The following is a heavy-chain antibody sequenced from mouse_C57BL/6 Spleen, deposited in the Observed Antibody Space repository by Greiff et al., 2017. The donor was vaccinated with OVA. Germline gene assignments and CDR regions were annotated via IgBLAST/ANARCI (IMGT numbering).Heavy chain of an antibody. CDR1: GFTFSSYG. CDR3: ARLDDSYWYFDV. V-gene: IGHV5-6*01. D-gene: IGHD2-4*01. J-gene: IGHJ1*03. Sequence: EVKLVESGGDLVKPGGSLKLSCAASGFTFSSYGMSWVRQTPDKRLEWVATISSGGSYTYYPDSVKGRVTISRDNSKNTLYLQMSSLKSEDTAMYYCARLDDSYWYFDVWGTGTTVTVSS. CDR2: ISSGGSYT.